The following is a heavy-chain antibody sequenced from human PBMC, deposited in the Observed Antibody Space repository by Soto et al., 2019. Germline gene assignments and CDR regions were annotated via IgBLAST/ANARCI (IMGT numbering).Heavy chain of an antibody. V-gene: IGHV3-74*01. J-gene: IGHJ4*02. CDR1: GFTFSSYW. Sequence: GGSLRLSCAASGFTFSSYWMHWVRQAPGKGLVWVSRINSDGSSTSYADSVKGRFTISRDNAKNQFSLQLNSVTPEDTAVYFCARAICSDWYTYYFDYWGQGTLVTVSS. CDR3: ARAICSDWYTYYFDY. CDR2: INSDGSST. D-gene: IGHD6-19*01.